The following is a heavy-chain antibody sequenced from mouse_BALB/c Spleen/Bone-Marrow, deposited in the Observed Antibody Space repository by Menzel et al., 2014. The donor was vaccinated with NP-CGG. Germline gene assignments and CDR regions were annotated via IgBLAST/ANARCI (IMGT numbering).Heavy chain of an antibody. D-gene: IGHD2-14*01. J-gene: IGHJ2*01. Sequence: DLVKPGASVKLSCTASGYTFTSYWINWIKQRPGQGLEWIGRIAPGSGSTYYNEMFKGKAILTGDTSSSTAYIQLSSLSSEDSAVLCCAFYRCDKNYWGQGTTLTVSS. CDR1: GYTFTSYW. V-gene: IGHV1S41*01. CDR3: AFYRCDKNY. CDR2: IAPGSGST.